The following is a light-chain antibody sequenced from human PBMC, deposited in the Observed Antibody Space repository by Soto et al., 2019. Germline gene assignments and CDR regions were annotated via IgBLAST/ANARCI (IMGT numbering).Light chain of an antibody. CDR2: GAS. CDR3: QQYGTPRSVT. V-gene: IGKV3-20*01. J-gene: IGKJ5*01. CDR1: QSVDSNY. Sequence: EIVLTQSPGTLSLSPGEEATLSCRASQSVDSNYLAWYHQKPGQTPRLIIYGASGRADGIPHRFSGSGFGTDFTLTISKVEPEDFAVYYCQQYGTPRSVTFGQGTRLENK.